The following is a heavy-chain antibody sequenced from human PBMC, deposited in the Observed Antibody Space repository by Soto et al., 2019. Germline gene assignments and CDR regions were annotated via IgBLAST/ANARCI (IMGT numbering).Heavy chain of an antibody. CDR2: ISHSGIA. V-gene: IGHV4-4*02. J-gene: IGHJ5*02. CDR1: GGSITSANW. Sequence: SETLSLTCAVSGGSITSANWWTWVRQPPGGGLEWIGEISHSGIANYKASLKSRVTMSVDKTKNDVSLKLTSVTAADTAVYYCARVLRGWFDPWGQGTPVTVS. CDR3: ARVLRGWFDP.